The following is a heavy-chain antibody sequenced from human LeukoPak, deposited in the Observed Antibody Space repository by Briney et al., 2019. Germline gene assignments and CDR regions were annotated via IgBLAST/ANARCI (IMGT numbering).Heavy chain of an antibody. Sequence: SETLSLTCTDSGGSPISYYWSCIRQPAGKGLEWIGRIYTSGSTNYNPSLKSRVTMSVDTSKNQFSLKLSSVTAADTAVYYCARTDYDNKWRVWWYFDLRSRGTVVCVSS. CDR3: ARTDYDNKWRVWWYFDL. CDR2: IYTSGST. V-gene: IGHV4-4*07. CDR1: GGSPISYY. J-gene: IGHJ2*01. D-gene: IGHD3-22*01.